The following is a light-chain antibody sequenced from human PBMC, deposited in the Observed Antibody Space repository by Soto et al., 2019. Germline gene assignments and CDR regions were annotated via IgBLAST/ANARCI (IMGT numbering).Light chain of an antibody. CDR3: QQYNSYSYT. Sequence: DIQMTQSPSTLSASVGDRVTITCRASQSISSWLAWYQQKPGKAPKLLIYDASRLESGVPSRFSGSGSGTEFTLTISSLQPDDSATYYCQQYNSYSYTFGQWTKLEIK. CDR1: QSISSW. V-gene: IGKV1-5*01. CDR2: DAS. J-gene: IGKJ2*01.